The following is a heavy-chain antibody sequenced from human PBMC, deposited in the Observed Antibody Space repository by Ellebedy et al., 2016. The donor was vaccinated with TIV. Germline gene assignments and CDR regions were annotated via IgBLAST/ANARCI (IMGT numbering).Heavy chain of an antibody. Sequence: GESLKISXAASGFTFSSYAMSWVRQAPGKGLEWVSVISGSGGSTYYADSVKGRFTISRDNSKNTLYLQMNSLRAEDTAVYYCAKDSRYCSGGSCYSSPAPGDYWGQGTLVTVSS. CDR3: AKDSRYCSGGSCYSSPAPGDY. D-gene: IGHD2-15*01. V-gene: IGHV3-23*01. CDR2: ISGSGGST. J-gene: IGHJ4*02. CDR1: GFTFSSYA.